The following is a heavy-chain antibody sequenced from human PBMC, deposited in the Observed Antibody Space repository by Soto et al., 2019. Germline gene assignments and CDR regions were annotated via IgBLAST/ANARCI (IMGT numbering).Heavy chain of an antibody. CDR3: VIVDNSFTPTPQDG. Sequence: QVQLVQSGDEVKKPGASVKVSCKASGYIFVNYGIAWVRQDPRQGLEWMGWISPYTGNTHSASKVQGRLTMTTDTYVSSAFIDVGSMTSHYPAVYCLVIVDNSFTPTPQDGGGQVTTVTVAS. D-gene: IGHD2-21*01. V-gene: IGHV1-18*01. CDR2: ISPYTGNT. CDR1: GYIFVNYG. J-gene: IGHJ6*02.